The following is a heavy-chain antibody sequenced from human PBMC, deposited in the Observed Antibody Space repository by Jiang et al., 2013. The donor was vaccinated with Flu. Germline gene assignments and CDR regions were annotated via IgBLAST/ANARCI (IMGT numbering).Heavy chain of an antibody. V-gene: IGHV3-30*02. CDR2: TRSDGSNK. CDR3: AKVDSSGWEHFDY. J-gene: IGHJ4*02. D-gene: IGHD1-26*01. CDR1: GFTFSSYD. Sequence: LSCAASGFTFSSYDMHWVRQAPGKGLEWVAFTRSDGSNKYYADSVKGRFTISRDNSKNTLYLQMNSLRAEDTAVYYCAKVDSSGWEHFDYWGQGTLVTVSS.